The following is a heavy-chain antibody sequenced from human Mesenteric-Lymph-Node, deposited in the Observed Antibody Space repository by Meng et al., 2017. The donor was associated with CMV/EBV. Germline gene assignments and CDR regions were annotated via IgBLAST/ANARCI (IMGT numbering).Heavy chain of an antibody. J-gene: IGHJ5*02. V-gene: IGHV1-8*03. Sequence: SCTASGYTFSNSDLDWVRQATGQGLEWMGWINPTSGNTGYAQKFQGRVTITRNTSISTAYMELSSLRSEDTAVYYCARDSNYVWFDPWGQGTLVTVSS. CDR2: INPTSGNT. D-gene: IGHD4-11*01. CDR1: GYTFSNSD. CDR3: ARDSNYVWFDP.